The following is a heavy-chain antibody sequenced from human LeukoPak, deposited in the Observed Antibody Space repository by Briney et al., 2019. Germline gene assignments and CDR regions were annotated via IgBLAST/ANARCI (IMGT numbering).Heavy chain of an antibody. CDR1: GFTFSSYA. D-gene: IGHD2-15*01. Sequence: GGSLRLSCAASGFTFSSYAMSWVRQAPGKGLEWVSAISGSGGSTYYADSVKGPFTISRDNSKNTLYLQMNSLRAEDTAVYYCAKDRLAYCSGGSCQIFDYWGQGTLVTVSS. V-gene: IGHV3-23*01. CDR2: ISGSGGST. J-gene: IGHJ4*02. CDR3: AKDRLAYCSGGSCQIFDY.